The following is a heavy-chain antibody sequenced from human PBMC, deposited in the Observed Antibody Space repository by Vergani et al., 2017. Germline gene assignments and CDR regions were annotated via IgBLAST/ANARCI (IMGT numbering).Heavy chain of an antibody. Sequence: QVQLQESGPGLVKPSQTLSLTCTVSGGSISSGSYYWSWIRQPAGQGLEWIGRIYTSGSTNYNPSLNSRVTISVDTSKNQFSLKLSSVTAADTAVYYCAGYYDSIFGRYFDLWGRGTLVTVSS. CDR2: IYTSGST. D-gene: IGHD3-22*01. J-gene: IGHJ2*01. CDR1: GGSISSGSYY. CDR3: AGYYDSIFGRYFDL. V-gene: IGHV4-61*02.